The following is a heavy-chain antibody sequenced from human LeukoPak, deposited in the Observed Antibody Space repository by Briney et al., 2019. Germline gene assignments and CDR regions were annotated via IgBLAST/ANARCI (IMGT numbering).Heavy chain of an antibody. J-gene: IGHJ4*02. CDR3: ARDPQQLVGATGGGFEY. D-gene: IGHD1-26*01. CDR2: INPNSGGT. Sequence: ASVEVSCKASGYTFTGYYMHWVRQAPGQGLEWMGWINPNSGGTNYAQKFQGRVTMTTDTSTNTAYMELRSLRSDDTAVYYCARDPQQLVGATGGGFEYWGQGTLVTVSS. V-gene: IGHV1-2*02. CDR1: GYTFTGYY.